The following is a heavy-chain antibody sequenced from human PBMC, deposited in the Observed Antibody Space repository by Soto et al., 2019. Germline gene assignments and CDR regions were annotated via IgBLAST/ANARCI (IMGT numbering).Heavy chain of an antibody. CDR3: AKALGELSPESYDY. J-gene: IGHJ4*02. D-gene: IGHD3-16*02. CDR2: ISYDGSEK. Sequence: QVQLVESGGGVVQPGRSLTLSCAASGFTFSSFAMHWVRQAPGKGLEWVAVISYDGSEKSYADSVKGRFIISRDNSKNSLILKMNSLRVDDTAVDYCAKALGELSPESYDYWGQGTLITVSS. V-gene: IGHV3-30*18. CDR1: GFTFSSFA.